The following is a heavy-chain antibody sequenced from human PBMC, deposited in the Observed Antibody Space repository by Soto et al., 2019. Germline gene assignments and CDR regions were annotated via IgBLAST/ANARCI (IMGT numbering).Heavy chain of an antibody. Sequence: QVQLVQSGAEVRQPGASVKVSCKASGYSFTTYGMSWVRQAPGQGLEYMGWINGYGRGSKYVQRFQGRFSMTTDTSTNPVYMDWRSVNANDTAVYYCGTALSGDFYCWGHGTGVIVSP. CDR2: INGYGRGS. CDR1: GYSFTTYG. J-gene: IGHJ4*01. D-gene: IGHD3-10*01. V-gene: IGHV1-18*01. CDR3: GTALSGDFYC.